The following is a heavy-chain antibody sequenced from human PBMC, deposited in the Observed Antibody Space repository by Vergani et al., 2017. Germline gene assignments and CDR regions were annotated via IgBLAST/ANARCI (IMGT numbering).Heavy chain of an antibody. Sequence: EVQLEQSGTDEKRPGATVKISCKISGYTFTNYHMHWVRQAPGKGLEWVGLIDPEDDQTIYAEKLQGRVRLTADTSRDTAYMELSGLRSEDSAVYYCATWLYYYDTPFDHWGQGTLVTVSS. CDR3: ATWLYYYDTPFDH. J-gene: IGHJ4*02. D-gene: IGHD3-22*01. CDR1: GYTFTNYH. CDR2: IDPEDDQT. V-gene: IGHV1-69-2*01.